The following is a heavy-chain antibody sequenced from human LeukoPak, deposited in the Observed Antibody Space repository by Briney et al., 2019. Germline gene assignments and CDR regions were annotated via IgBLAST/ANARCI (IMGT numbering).Heavy chain of an antibody. CDR1: GYTFTSYY. Sequence: ASVKVSCKASGYTFTSYYMHWVRQAPGQGLEWMGWINPNSGGTNYAQKFQGRVTMTRDTSISTAYMELSRLRSDDTAVYYCARHRALGATPTLGYWGQGTLVTVSS. CDR2: INPNSGGT. CDR3: ARHRALGATPTLGY. D-gene: IGHD1-26*01. V-gene: IGHV1-2*02. J-gene: IGHJ4*02.